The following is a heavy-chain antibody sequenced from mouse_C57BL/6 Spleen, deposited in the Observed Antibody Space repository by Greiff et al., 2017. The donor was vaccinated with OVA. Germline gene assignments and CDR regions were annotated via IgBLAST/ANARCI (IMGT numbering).Heavy chain of an antibody. J-gene: IGHJ2*01. CDR1: GYTFTDYY. V-gene: IGHV1-26*01. CDR2: INPNNGGT. CDR3: ARRPDY. Sequence: EVQLQQSGPELVKPGASVKISCKASGYTFTDYYMNWVKQSPGKSLEWIGDINPNNGGTSYNQKFKGKATLTEDKSSSTAYMELRSLTSEDSAVYYCARRPDYWGQGTTLTVSS.